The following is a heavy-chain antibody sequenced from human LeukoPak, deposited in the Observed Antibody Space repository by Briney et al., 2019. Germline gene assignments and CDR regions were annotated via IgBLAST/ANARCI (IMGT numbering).Heavy chain of an antibody. J-gene: IGHJ4*02. D-gene: IGHD3-3*01. CDR2: ITGSGSTT. Sequence: GGSLRLSCAASGFTFSNYAMNWVRQAPGKGLERVSVITGSGSTTFYADSVKGRFTISRDNTRNSLFLQMNSLRVEDTAVYFCARVPDDPWSGYFFDCWGQGTLVTVSS. CDR3: ARVPDDPWSGYFFDC. CDR1: GFTFSNYA. V-gene: IGHV3-23*01.